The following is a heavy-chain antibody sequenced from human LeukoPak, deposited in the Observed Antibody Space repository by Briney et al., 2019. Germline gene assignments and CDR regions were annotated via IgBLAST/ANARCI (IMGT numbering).Heavy chain of an antibody. J-gene: IGHJ4*02. CDR1: GGSISSYS. Sequence: KPSETLSLTCTISGGSISSYSWSWIRQPPGKGLEWIGHIHYSGITSSNPSLKSRVTISVDTSKKQFSLKLNSVTAADTAVYYCARGGGSVTPFDSWGQGTLVTVSS. CDR3: ARGGGSVTPFDS. V-gene: IGHV4-59*01. CDR2: IHYSGIT. D-gene: IGHD4-23*01.